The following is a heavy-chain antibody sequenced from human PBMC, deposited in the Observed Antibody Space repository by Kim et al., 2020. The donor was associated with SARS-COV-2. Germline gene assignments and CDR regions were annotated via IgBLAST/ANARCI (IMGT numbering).Heavy chain of an antibody. CDR2: ISGSGGST. D-gene: IGHD3-22*01. J-gene: IGHJ4*02. CDR3: AKDRAYYYDSSGYHPQDY. V-gene: IGHV3-23*01. CDR1: GFTFSSYA. Sequence: GGSLRLSCAASGFTFSSYAMSWVRQAPGKGLEWVSAISGSGGSTYYADSVKGRFTISRDNSKNTLYLQMNSLRAEDTAVYYCAKDRAYYYDSSGYHPQDYWGQGTLGNVSS.